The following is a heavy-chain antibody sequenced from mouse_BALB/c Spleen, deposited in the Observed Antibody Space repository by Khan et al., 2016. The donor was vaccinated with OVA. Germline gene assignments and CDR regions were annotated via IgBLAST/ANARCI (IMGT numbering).Heavy chain of an antibody. J-gene: IGHJ2*01. CDR1: GYSITSDYA. D-gene: IGHD1-1*01. CDR3: ARVYGGDFDY. CDR2: ISSSGNT. Sequence: VQLKESGPGLVKPSQSLSLTCTVTGYSITSDYAWNWIRQFPGNKLEWMGFISSSGNTNYNPSLKSRISITRDTSKNQFFLQLNSVTTEDTATYYCARVYGGDFDYWGQGTTLTVSS. V-gene: IGHV3-2*02.